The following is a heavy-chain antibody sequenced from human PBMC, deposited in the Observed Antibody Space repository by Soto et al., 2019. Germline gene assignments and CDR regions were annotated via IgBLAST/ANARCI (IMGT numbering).Heavy chain of an antibody. V-gene: IGHV1-8*01. CDR2: MNPNSGNT. J-gene: IGHJ6*02. D-gene: IGHD3-3*01. Sequence: GASVKVSCKASGYTFTSYDINWVRQATGQGLEWMGWMNPNSGNTGYAQKFQGRVTMTRNTSISTAYIELSSLRSEDTAVYYCARVKRAKRFLEWLQPAPRPQLGYYYGMDVWGQGTTVTVSS. CDR1: GYTFTSYD. CDR3: ARVKRAKRFLEWLQPAPRPQLGYYYGMDV.